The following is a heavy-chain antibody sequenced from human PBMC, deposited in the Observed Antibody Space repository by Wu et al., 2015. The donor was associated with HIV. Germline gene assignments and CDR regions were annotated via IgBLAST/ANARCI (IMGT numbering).Heavy chain of an antibody. CDR3: ARVQQLGVLYYYYYMDV. V-gene: IGHV1-69*08. Sequence: QVQLEQSGAEVKKPGSSVRVSCKASGETFSRITFSWVRQAPGQGLEWMGRIIPKLGTKRYAQKFQGRVTMTTDTSTSTAYMELRSLRSDDTAIYYCARVQQLGVLYYYYYMDVWGKGTTVTVSS. J-gene: IGHJ6*03. CDR2: IIPKLGTK. CDR1: GETFSRIT. D-gene: IGHD6-6*01.